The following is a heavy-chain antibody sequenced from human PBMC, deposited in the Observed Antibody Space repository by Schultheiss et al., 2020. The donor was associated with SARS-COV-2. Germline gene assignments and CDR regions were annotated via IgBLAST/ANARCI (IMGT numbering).Heavy chain of an antibody. CDR2: IYWDDDK. D-gene: IGHD6-13*01. CDR3: AHDVGYSSSWKREYFQH. V-gene: IGHV2-5*02. CDR1: GFSLSTSGMC. J-gene: IGHJ1*01. Sequence: SGPTLVKPTQTLTLTCTFSGFSLSTSGMCVGWIRQPPGKALEWLALIYWDDDKRYSPSLKSRLTISKDTSKNQVVLTMTNMDPVDTATYYCAHDVGYSSSWKREYFQHWGQGTLVTVSS.